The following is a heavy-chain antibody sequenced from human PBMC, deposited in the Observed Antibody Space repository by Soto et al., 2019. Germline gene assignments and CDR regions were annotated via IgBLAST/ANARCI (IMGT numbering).Heavy chain of an antibody. CDR2: IRSKANSYAT. CDR3: TRHYYQYSGRSYSPVDY. J-gene: IGHJ4*02. D-gene: IGHD2-15*01. V-gene: IGHV3-73*02. Sequence: EVQLVESGGGLVQPGGSLKLSCAASGFTFSGSAMHWVRQASGKGLEWVGRIRSKANSYATAYAASVKGRFTISRDDSKNTAYLQMNSLKTEDTAVYYCTRHYYQYSGRSYSPVDYWGQGTLVTVSS. CDR1: GFTFSGSA.